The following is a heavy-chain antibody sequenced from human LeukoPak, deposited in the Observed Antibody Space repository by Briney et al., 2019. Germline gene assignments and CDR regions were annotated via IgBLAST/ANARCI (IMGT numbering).Heavy chain of an antibody. CDR3: AREDHYYGSGSYYATHAFDI. Sequence: GGSLRLSCAASGFTVSSNYMSWVRQAPGKGLEWVSVIYSGGSTYYADSVKGRFTISRDNSKNTLYLQMNSLRAEDTAVYYCAREDHYYGSGSYYATHAFDIWDQGTMVTVSS. CDR1: GFTVSSNY. CDR2: IYSGGST. J-gene: IGHJ3*02. D-gene: IGHD3-10*01. V-gene: IGHV3-66*01.